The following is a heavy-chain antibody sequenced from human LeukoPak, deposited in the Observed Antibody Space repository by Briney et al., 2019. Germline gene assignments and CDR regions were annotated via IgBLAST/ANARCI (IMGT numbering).Heavy chain of an antibody. Sequence: SETLSLTCAVYGGSFSGYYWSWIRQPPGKGLEWIGEINHSGSTNYNPSLKSRVTISVDTSKIQFSLKLSSVTAADTAVYYCARDGGAAAGTNYFDYWGQGTLVTVSS. V-gene: IGHV4-34*01. D-gene: IGHD6-13*01. CDR3: ARDGGAAAGTNYFDY. CDR1: GGSFSGYY. CDR2: INHSGST. J-gene: IGHJ4*02.